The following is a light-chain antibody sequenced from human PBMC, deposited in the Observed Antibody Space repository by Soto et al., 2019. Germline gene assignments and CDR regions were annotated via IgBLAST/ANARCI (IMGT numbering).Light chain of an antibody. J-gene: IGKJ1*01. V-gene: IGKV1-6*01. Sequence: AIQMTQSPSSLSASVGDRVTITCRASQGIRDNLGWYQHKPGNAPQLLIYAASTVQSGVPPRFSGSGSGTDFSLTISSLQPEDFATYYCLQDYNFPRTFGQGTKVDIK. CDR1: QGIRDN. CDR2: AAS. CDR3: LQDYNFPRT.